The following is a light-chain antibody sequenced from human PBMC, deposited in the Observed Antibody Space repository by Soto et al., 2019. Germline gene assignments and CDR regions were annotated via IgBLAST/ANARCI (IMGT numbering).Light chain of an antibody. Sequence: QSPLTQPPSASGSPGQSVTISCIGTSNDVGGYNYVSWYQQHPGKAPKLMIYEVSKRPSGVPDRFSGSKSGNTASLTVSGLQAEDEADYYCSSYAASNNLGVFGGGTKVTVL. CDR1: SNDVGGYNY. J-gene: IGLJ2*01. V-gene: IGLV2-8*01. CDR2: EVS. CDR3: SSYAASNNLGV.